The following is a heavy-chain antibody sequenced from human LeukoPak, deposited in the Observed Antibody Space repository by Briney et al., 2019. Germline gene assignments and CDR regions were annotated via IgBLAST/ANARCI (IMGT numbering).Heavy chain of an antibody. V-gene: IGHV3-64D*09. D-gene: IGHD5-12*01. CDR2: ISNGGGST. Sequence: PGGSLRLSCSASGFIFRNHPMHWVRQAPGKGLKFVSGISNGGGSTYYADSVTGRFTISRDNSKNTLYLQMSSLRAEDTAVYYCVKEIYSASSPFDYWGQGTPVTVSS. CDR3: VKEIYSASSPFDY. J-gene: IGHJ4*02. CDR1: GFIFRNHP.